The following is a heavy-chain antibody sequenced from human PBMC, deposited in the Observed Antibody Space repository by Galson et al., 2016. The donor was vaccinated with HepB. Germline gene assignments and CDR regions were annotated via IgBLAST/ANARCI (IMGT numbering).Heavy chain of an antibody. D-gene: IGHD2-15*01. CDR2: IIPIFGSA. CDR1: GGTFSSYA. V-gene: IGHV1-69*13. CDR3: ARPGGDIVVVVAATYSDAFDI. J-gene: IGHJ3*02. Sequence: SVKVSCKASGGTFSSYAISWMRQAPGQGLEWMGGIIPIFGSANYAQKFQGRLTITADESTSTAYMELSSLRSEDTAVYYCARPGGDIVVVVAATYSDAFDIWGQGPMVTVSS.